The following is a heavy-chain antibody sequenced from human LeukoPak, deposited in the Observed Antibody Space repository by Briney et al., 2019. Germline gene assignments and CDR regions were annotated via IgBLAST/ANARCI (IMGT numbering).Heavy chain of an antibody. CDR2: ISYDGSNK. D-gene: IGHD5-24*01. CDR3: AKSSRDGYTLGY. V-gene: IGHV3-30-3*02. Sequence: GGSLRLSCAASGFTFSSYAMHWVRQAPGKGLEWVAVISYDGSNKYYADSVKGRFTISRDNSKNTLYLQMNSLRAEDTAVYYCAKSSRDGYTLGYWGQGTLVTVSS. J-gene: IGHJ4*02. CDR1: GFTFSSYA.